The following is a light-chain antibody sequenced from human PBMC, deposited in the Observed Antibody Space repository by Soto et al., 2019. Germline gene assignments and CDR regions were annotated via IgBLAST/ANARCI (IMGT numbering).Light chain of an antibody. CDR3: QQRSNWPT. Sequence: EIVLTQSPGTLSLSPGERATLSCRASQSVSNNYLAWYQQKPGQAPRNLIYGDSNRATGIPDRFSGSGSGRDFTLTISGLEPEDFAVYYCQQRSNWPTFGQGTRLEI. J-gene: IGKJ5*01. CDR2: GDS. V-gene: IGKV3D-20*02. CDR1: QSVSNNY.